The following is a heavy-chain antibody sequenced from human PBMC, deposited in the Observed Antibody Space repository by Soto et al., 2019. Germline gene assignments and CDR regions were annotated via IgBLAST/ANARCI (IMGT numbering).Heavy chain of an antibody. J-gene: IGHJ3*02. Sequence: QVQLVQSGAEVKKPGPWVKVPCKASGATFSSYAISWVRQAPGQGLDWMGGIIPIFGTANYAQKFQGRVTITADESTSTAYMELSSLRSEDTAVYYCASPLRMVTAPPTNAFDIWGQGTMVTVSS. CDR1: GATFSSYA. CDR3: ASPLRMVTAPPTNAFDI. V-gene: IGHV1-69*12. CDR2: IIPIFGTA. D-gene: IGHD2-21*02.